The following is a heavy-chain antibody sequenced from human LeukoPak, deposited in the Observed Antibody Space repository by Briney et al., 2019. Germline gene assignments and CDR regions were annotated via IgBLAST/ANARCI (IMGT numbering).Heavy chain of an antibody. CDR3: ARVARVDFGVVTYYYYYMDV. Sequence: SETLSLTCTVSGGSLSSYYWSWIRQPPGKGLEWIGYIYYSGSTNYNPSLTSRVTISVDTSKNQFSLKLSSVTAADTAVYYCARVARVDFGVVTYYYYYMDVWGKGTTVTVSS. V-gene: IGHV4-59*01. CDR2: IYYSGST. J-gene: IGHJ6*03. D-gene: IGHD3-3*01. CDR1: GGSLSSYY.